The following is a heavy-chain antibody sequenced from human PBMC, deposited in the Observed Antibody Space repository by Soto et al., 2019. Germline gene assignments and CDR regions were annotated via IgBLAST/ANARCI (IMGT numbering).Heavy chain of an antibody. J-gene: IGHJ5*02. CDR1: GFTFSKAW. V-gene: IGHV3-15*01. Sequence: EVQLVESGGGLVKPGGSLRLSCAASGFTFSKAWMSWVRQAPGKGPEWVGRVKSKTDGETTGYATPVRGRFTISRDDSKSMLYLQMNSLQTEDTALYYCTGYVRRTEVWGFGPWGQGTLVTVSS. CDR2: VKSKTDGETT. CDR3: TGYVRRTEVWGFGP. D-gene: IGHD3-16*01.